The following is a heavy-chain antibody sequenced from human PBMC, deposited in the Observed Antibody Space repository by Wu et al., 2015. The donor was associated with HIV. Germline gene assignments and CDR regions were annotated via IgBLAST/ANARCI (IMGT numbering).Heavy chain of an antibody. CDR3: ARALRPVADALELDY. CDR1: GYSFSDYH. D-gene: IGHD6-19*01. J-gene: IGHJ4*02. CDR2: INPSGGST. V-gene: IGHV1-46*01. Sequence: QVHLVQSGGEVKKPGASVRVSCKASGYSFSDYHVHWVRQAPGQGLEWMGIINPSGGSTSYAQKFQGRVTMTRDTSTSTVYMELSRLRFDDTAIYYCARALRPVADALELDYWGQGTLVTVSS.